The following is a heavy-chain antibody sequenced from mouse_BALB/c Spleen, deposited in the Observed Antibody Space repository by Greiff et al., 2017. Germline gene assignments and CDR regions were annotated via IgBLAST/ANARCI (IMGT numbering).Heavy chain of an antibody. J-gene: IGHJ3*01. CDR3: ARAIPFAY. Sequence: EVQVVESGGGLVKPGGSLKLSCAASGFTFSDYYMYWVRQTPEKRLEWVATISDGGSYTYYPDSVKGRFTISRDNAKNNLYLQMSSLKSEDTAMYYCARAIPFAYWGQGTLVTVSA. V-gene: IGHV5-4*02. CDR1: GFTFSDYY. CDR2: ISDGGSYT.